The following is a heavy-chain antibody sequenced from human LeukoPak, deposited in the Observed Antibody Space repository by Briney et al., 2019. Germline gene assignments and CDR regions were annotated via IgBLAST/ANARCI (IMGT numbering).Heavy chain of an antibody. Sequence: GRSLRLSCAASGFTFSSYGMHWVRQAPGKGLEWVAVIWYDGSNKYYADSVKGRFTISRDNSKNTLYLQMNSLRAEDTAVYYCARDLAGDAFDYWGQGTLVTVSS. J-gene: IGHJ4*02. CDR2: IWYDGSNK. D-gene: IGHD7-27*01. V-gene: IGHV3-33*01. CDR1: GFTFSSYG. CDR3: ARDLAGDAFDY.